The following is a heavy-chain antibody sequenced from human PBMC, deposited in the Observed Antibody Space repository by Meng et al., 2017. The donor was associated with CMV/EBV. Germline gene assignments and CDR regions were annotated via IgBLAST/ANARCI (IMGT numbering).Heavy chain of an antibody. D-gene: IGHD4-17*01. J-gene: IGHJ3*02. CDR1: GGSILTNDYD. Sequence: QLQESGPGPVKPSEPLSLTCTVSGGSILTNDYDWGWIRQPPGKGLEWIGSIFYNGNSYYNPSLQSRVTISVDTSKNQFSLKLNSVSAADTALYFCARGGGLRRKDAFDIWGQRTMVTVSS. CDR2: IFYNGNS. V-gene: IGHV4-39*07. CDR3: ARGGGLRRKDAFDI.